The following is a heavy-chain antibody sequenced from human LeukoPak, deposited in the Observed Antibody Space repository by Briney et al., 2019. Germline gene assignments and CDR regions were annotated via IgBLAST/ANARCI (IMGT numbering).Heavy chain of an antibody. Sequence: GGSLRLSCSASWFTFSSNYMSYVGHAPGKGLEWVSVIHSGGSTYYADSVKGRFTISRDNSKNTLYLQMNRLRAEDTAVYYCARVGSQAPFDYWGQATLVTVSS. V-gene: IGHV3-53*01. CDR2: IHSGGST. CDR3: ARVGSQAPFDY. D-gene: IGHD1-26*01. CDR1: WFTFSSNY. J-gene: IGHJ4*02.